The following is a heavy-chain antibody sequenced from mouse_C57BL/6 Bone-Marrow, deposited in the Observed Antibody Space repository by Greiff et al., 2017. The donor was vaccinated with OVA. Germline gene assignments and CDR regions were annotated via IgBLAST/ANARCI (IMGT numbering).Heavy chain of an antibody. CDR1: GFSFNTYA. D-gene: IGHD2-3*01. V-gene: IGHV10-1*01. CDR2: IRSKSNNYAT. Sequence: EADGGLVQPKGSLKLSCAASGFSFNTYAMNWVRQAPGKGLEWVARIRSKSNNYATYYADSVKDRFTTSRDDSESMLYLQMNNLKTEDTAMYYCVRHDVYWYFDVWGTGTTVTVSS. J-gene: IGHJ1*03. CDR3: VRHDVYWYFDV.